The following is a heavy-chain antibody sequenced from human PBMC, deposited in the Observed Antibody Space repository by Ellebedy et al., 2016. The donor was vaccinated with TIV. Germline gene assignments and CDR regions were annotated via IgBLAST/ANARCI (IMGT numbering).Heavy chain of an antibody. V-gene: IGHV1-46*01. D-gene: IGHD6-13*01. Sequence: ASVKVSXXASGHTFTSEYMHWARQAPGQGLEWMGIINPSGGSTSYAQKFQGRVTMTRDTSTSTAYMELRSLRSDDTAVYYCARDQRGYSSSWYGYWGQGTLVTVSS. CDR3: ARDQRGYSSSWYGY. CDR2: INPSGGST. J-gene: IGHJ4*02. CDR1: GHTFTSEY.